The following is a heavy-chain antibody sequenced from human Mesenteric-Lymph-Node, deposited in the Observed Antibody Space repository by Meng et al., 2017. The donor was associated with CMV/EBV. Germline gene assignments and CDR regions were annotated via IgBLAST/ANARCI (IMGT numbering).Heavy chain of an antibody. CDR3: ARGSSYDILTGYFDY. J-gene: IGHJ4*02. V-gene: IGHV4-34*01. D-gene: IGHD3-9*01. CDR2: INHSGGT. CDR1: GGSFSGYY. Sequence: QVQVHQGGAGLLKPSETLSVTCAVYGGSFSGYYWNWIRQSPEKGLEWIGEINHSGGTSYNPSFTSRIIISVDTSTNQISLNMSSVTAADTAVYYCARGSSYDILTGYFDYWGQGALVTVSS.